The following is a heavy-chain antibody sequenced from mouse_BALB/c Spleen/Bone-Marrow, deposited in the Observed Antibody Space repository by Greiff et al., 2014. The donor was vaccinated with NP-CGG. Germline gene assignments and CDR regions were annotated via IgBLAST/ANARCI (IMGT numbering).Heavy chain of an antibody. CDR1: GFTFTDHY. CDR3: ARDYSYYFDY. V-gene: IGHV7-3*02. CDR2: IRNKANGYTT. D-gene: IGHD2-1*01. J-gene: IGHJ2*01. Sequence: EVQLVESGGGLVQPGGFLRLSCATSGFTFTDHYVSWVRQPPGKALEWLGFIRNKANGYTTEYSASVKGRFTISRDNSQSIVYLQMNTLRAEDSATYYCARDYSYYFDYWGQGTTLTVSP.